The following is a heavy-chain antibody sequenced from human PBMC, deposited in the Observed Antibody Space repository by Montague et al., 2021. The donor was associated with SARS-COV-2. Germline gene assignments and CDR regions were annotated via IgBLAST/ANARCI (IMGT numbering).Heavy chain of an antibody. CDR2: LYTSGST. V-gene: IGHV4-61*02. D-gene: IGHD3-22*01. CDR3: ARVPPYYYDSSGYYSGASDI. J-gene: IGHJ3*02. Sequence: TLSLTCSSLVSWISGAGRQSTCLHPRPQKGLYGVFCLYTSGSTNYNPSLKSRVTMSVDTSKNQFSLKLSSVTAADTAVYYCARVPPYYYDSSGYYSGASDIWGRGTMVTVAS. CDR1: VSWISGAG.